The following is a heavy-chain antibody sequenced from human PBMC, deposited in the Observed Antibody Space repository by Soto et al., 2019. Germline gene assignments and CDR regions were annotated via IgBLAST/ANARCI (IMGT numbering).Heavy chain of an antibody. CDR2: INPYSCGA. CDR1: VYSFTGYF. V-gene: IGHV1-2*02. J-gene: IGHJ5*02. D-gene: IGHD3-10*01. Sequence: ASVNVSCKASVYSFTGYFMHGVRQAPGQGLEWMGWINPYSCGADYAQSFQGRVTMTRDTSISTVYMELSRLRFDDTAVYYCARVIRGAYYNSPLDTWGQGTVVTVSS. CDR3: ARVIRGAYYNSPLDT.